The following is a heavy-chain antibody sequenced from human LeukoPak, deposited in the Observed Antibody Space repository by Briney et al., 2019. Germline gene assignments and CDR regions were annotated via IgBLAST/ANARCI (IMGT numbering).Heavy chain of an antibody. Sequence: GGSLRLPCAASGFTFSPHWVAWLRQAPGKGLEYVAYINQDGSEIYYVDSVKGRFTVSRDNAKNSLYLQMNSLRAEDTAVYFCARSMAAADYWGQGTLVTVSS. CDR1: GFTFSPHW. CDR2: INQDGSEI. D-gene: IGHD6-13*01. J-gene: IGHJ4*02. CDR3: ARSMAAADY. V-gene: IGHV3-7*05.